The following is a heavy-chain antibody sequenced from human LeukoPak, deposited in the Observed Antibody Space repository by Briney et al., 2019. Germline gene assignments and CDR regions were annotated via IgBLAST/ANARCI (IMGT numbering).Heavy chain of an antibody. D-gene: IGHD3-16*02. V-gene: IGHV4-4*02. CDR1: DTSISNNW. CDR3: ARVMGASWFFYLDV. Sequence: SGTLSLTCDVSDTSISNNWWSWVRQSPGKGLEWIGEIFHRGIPNYNPSLKSRVTMSIDTSKNQLSLNVNSVTAADTAVYYCARVMGASWFFYLDVWGKGTTVTVSS. CDR2: IFHRGIP. J-gene: IGHJ6*04.